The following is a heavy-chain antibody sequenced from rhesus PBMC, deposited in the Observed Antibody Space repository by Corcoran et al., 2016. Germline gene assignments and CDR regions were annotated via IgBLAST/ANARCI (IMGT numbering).Heavy chain of an antibody. CDR2: MMVSGRQP. Sequence: QVQLQESGPGLVKPSETLSLTCAVSGASISSYWWSWIRQPPGKGREWIGEMMVSGRQPHPPPPPTIRVPISKTAATNQFSLEVSSGTAADTAVYYGAWGNFYSSGAPNRFDVWGPGVLVTVSS. CDR1: GASISSYW. CDR3: AWGNFYSSGAPNRFDV. D-gene: IGHD6-31*01. V-gene: IGHV4-80*01. J-gene: IGHJ5-1*01.